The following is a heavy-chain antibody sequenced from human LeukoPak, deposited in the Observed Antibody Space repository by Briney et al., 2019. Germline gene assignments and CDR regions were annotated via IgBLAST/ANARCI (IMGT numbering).Heavy chain of an antibody. CDR2: IKHDGSEK. CDR3: ARVRIVVVPAAITGAFDI. V-gene: IGHV3-7*01. Sequence: GGSLRLSCAASGFTFSSYWMSWVRQAPGKGLEWVANIKHDGSEKYYADSVKGRFTISRDNAKNSLYLQMNSLRAEDTAVYYCARVRIVVVPAAITGAFDIWGQGTMVTVSS. D-gene: IGHD2-2*02. J-gene: IGHJ3*02. CDR1: GFTFSSYW.